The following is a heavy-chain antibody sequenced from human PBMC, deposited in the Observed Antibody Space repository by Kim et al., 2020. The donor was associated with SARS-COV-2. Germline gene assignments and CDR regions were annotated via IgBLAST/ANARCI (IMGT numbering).Heavy chain of an antibody. J-gene: IGHJ4*02. CDR3: ARVGSTVAAGSIDY. V-gene: IGHV3-11*01. D-gene: IGHD6-13*01. Sequence: GGSLRLSCAASGFTFSDYSMSWLRQAPGKGREWVSYISNSGFTTHYADSVKGRFTISRDNAKNSLYLQMNSLRAEDTAVYYCARVGSTVAAGSIDYWGQGTLVTVSS. CDR1: GFTFSDYS. CDR2: ISNSGFTT.